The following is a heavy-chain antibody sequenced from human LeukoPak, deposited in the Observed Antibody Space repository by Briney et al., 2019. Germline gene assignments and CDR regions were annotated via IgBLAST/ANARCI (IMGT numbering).Heavy chain of an antibody. V-gene: IGHV4-39*01. Sequence: SETLSLTCTVSGGSISTSRYYWGWIRQPPGKGLEWIGSMHYSGSTYYNPSLKSRVTMSVDTSKNQFSLKLSSVTAADTAVYYCARQGMAYDYWGQGTLVTVSS. D-gene: IGHD5-24*01. CDR1: GGSISTSRYY. CDR2: MHYSGST. J-gene: IGHJ4*02. CDR3: ARQGMAYDY.